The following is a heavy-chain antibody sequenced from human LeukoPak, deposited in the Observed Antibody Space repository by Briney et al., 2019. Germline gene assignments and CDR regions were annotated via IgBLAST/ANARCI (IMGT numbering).Heavy chain of an antibody. D-gene: IGHD3/OR15-3a*01. Sequence: GRSLRLSCAAAGVTFHEYDFHWARQTPGRGLEWVSGITRNGGTLGYADSVKGRFTISRDNAKNSLDLQMNSLRAEDTAVYYCARFGLPYSIDLWGQGTMVTVSS. V-gene: IGHV3-9*01. CDR1: GVTFHEYD. CDR3: ARFGLPYSIDL. J-gene: IGHJ6*02. CDR2: ITRNGGTL.